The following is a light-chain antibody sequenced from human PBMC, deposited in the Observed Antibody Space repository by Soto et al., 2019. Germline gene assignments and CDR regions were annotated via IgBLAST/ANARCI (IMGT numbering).Light chain of an antibody. CDR1: QGISSR. J-gene: IGKJ4*01. CDR2: AAS. Sequence: DIQMTQSPSSVSASVGDRVTITCRASQGISSRLAWYQQKPGKAPKILIYAASTLQGGVPSRFPGSGPGTDFTLTITSLQPEDSATYYCQQADSFPLTFGGGTKVEIK. V-gene: IGKV1-12*01. CDR3: QQADSFPLT.